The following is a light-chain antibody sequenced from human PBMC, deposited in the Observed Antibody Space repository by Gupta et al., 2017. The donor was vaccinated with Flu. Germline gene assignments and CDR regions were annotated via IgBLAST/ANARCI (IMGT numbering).Light chain of an antibody. V-gene: IGLV5-37*01. Sequence: QPVLTLPPSSSASPGQSARLTCTLPSDINDGSYNRYWYQQRPGTPPRYPLYYYSVSDKGQRSGVPSHFSGSKDASTKTGMLISSGLQAEDDADYCCWNEASNVWVFGGGTKLTVL. CDR3: WNEASNVWV. J-gene: IGLJ3*02. CDR2: YYSVSDK. CDR1: SDINDGSYN.